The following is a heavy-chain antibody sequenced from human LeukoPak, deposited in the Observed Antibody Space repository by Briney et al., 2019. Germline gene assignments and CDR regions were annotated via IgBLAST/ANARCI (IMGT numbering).Heavy chain of an antibody. V-gene: IGHV3-23*01. J-gene: IGHJ4*02. CDR1: GLTFNTCA. CDR3: AREHRDVGATVDN. CDR2: ISESGSGT. Sequence: GGSLRLSCEASGLTFNTCAMSWVRQAPGKGLEWVSAISESGSGTYYADSVKGRFTISRDNSKNTLYLQMNSLRAEDTAVYYCAREHRDVGATVDNWGQGTLVTVSS. D-gene: IGHD1-26*01.